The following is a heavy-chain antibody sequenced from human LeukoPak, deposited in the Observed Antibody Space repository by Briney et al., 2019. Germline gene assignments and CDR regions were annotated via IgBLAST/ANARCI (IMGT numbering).Heavy chain of an antibody. J-gene: IGHJ4*02. Sequence: GEYLKISCRGSGYTFSNYWIGWVRQMPGKGLEWVGIISVGDSDTRYSPSFQGQVTISDDKSISTAYLQWSSLEASDTAIYYCARGFGYAGNYFDSWGQGTLVTVSS. V-gene: IGHV5-51*01. CDR1: GYTFSNYW. D-gene: IGHD5-18*01. CDR2: ISVGDSDT. CDR3: ARGFGYAGNYFDS.